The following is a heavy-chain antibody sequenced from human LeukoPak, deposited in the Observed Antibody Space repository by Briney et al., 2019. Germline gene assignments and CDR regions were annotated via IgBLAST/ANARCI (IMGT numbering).Heavy chain of an antibody. J-gene: IGHJ6*03. Sequence: GESLKISCKGSGYSFTSYWIGWVRQMPGKGLEWMGIIYPGDSDTRYSPSFQGQVTISADRSISTAYLQWSSLKASDTAMYYCARREYCSSTSCYSDVMDVWGKGTTVTVSS. V-gene: IGHV5-51*01. CDR3: ARREYCSSTSCYSDVMDV. D-gene: IGHD2-2*01. CDR2: IYPGDSDT. CDR1: GYSFTSYW.